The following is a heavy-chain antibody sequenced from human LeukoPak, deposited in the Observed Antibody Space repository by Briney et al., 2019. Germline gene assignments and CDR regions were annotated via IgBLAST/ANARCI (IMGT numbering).Heavy chain of an antibody. Sequence: SETVSLTCTVSGGSISSHFWSWIRQPPGKGLEWIGYIYYTGSTYYSASLKSRVTLSVDTSKNQFSLRLSSVTAADTAVYYCASHWHGGSYSSSNWFDPWGQGTLVTVSS. CDR1: GGSISSHF. D-gene: IGHD1-26*01. V-gene: IGHV4-59*11. J-gene: IGHJ5*02. CDR2: IYYTGST. CDR3: ASHWHGGSYSSSNWFDP.